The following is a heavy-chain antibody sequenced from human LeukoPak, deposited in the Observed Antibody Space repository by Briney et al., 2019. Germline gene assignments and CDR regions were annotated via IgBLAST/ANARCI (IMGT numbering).Heavy chain of an antibody. CDR3: ARDYYDSSGYYGTPYNWFDP. D-gene: IGHD3-22*01. CDR1: GLTFSSYA. CDR2: ISYDGSNK. V-gene: IGHV3-30*04. J-gene: IGHJ5*02. Sequence: PGGSLRLSCAASGLTFSSYAMHWVRQAPGKGLEWVAVISYDGSNKYYADSVKGRFTISRDNSKNTLYLQMNSLRAEDTAVYYCARDYYDSSGYYGTPYNWFDPWGQGTLVTVSS.